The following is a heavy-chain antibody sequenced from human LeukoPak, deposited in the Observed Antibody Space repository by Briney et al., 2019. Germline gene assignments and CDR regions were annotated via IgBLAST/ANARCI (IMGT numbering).Heavy chain of an antibody. CDR1: GGSISSYY. CDR3: ARHRGLNILTGPYFDY. D-gene: IGHD3-9*01. V-gene: IGHV4-4*09. Sequence: PSETLSLTCTVSGGSISSYYWSWIRQPPGKGLEWIGFIYTSGSTNYNPSLKSRVTISVDTSKNQFSLKLSSVTAADTAVYYCARHRGLNILTGPYFDYWGQGTLVTVSS. CDR2: IYTSGST. J-gene: IGHJ4*02.